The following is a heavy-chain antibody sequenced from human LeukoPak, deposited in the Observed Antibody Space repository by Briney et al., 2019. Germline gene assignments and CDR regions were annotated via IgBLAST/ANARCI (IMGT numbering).Heavy chain of an antibody. CDR1: GFTFSSYS. V-gene: IGHV3-21*01. Sequence: GSLRLSCAASGFTFSSYSMDWVRQAPGKGLEWVSSISTSSSYIYYADSVKGRFTISRDNAKNSLYLQMNSLRAEDTAVYYCARDLNWGSGGSDYWGQGTLVTVSS. CDR3: ARDLNWGSGGSDY. CDR2: ISTSSSYI. D-gene: IGHD7-27*01. J-gene: IGHJ4*02.